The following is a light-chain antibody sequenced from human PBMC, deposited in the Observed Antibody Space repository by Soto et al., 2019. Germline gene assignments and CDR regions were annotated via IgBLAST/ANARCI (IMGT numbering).Light chain of an antibody. V-gene: IGKV3-15*01. J-gene: IGKJ1*01. CDR3: KLSENLLRS. Sequence: VLKQCPCTVSLKEGESVTLACRASQSFXSSFAWYEGKPGQAPSILXDAASTRATGSPARLSGSGSVTEFTLTISALHSEDFAVYYMKLSENLLRSCGEGTKVDIK. CDR1: QSFXSS. CDR2: AAS.